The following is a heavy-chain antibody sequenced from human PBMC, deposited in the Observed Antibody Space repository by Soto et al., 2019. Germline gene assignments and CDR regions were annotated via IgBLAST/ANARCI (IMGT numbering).Heavy chain of an antibody. J-gene: IGHJ6*02. D-gene: IGHD5-12*01. V-gene: IGHV1-2*04. CDR1: VYSITVHH. CDR2: INPNSGDT. Sequence: VKRAWKAAVYSITVHHRHRLLQTHGQGHEWIGWINPNSGDTNYAQKLQGWVTMTKDTSTSTAYMELRSLRSDDTAVYYCASDNEYSGYRYYHYGMDFLGQGTTVTVSS. CDR3: ASDNEYSGYRYYHYGMDF.